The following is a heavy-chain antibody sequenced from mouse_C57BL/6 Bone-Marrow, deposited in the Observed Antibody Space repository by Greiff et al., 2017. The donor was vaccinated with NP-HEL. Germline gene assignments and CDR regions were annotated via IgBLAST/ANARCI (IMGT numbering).Heavy chain of an antibody. J-gene: IGHJ2*01. CDR3: ASHYYGSSYEDY. Sequence: VKLVESGAELAKPGASVKLSCKASGYTFTSYWMHWVKQWPGQGLEWIGYINPSSGYTKYNQKFKDKATLTADKSSSTAYMQLSSLTYEDSAVYYCASHYYGSSYEDYWGQGTTLTVSS. V-gene: IGHV1-7*01. CDR2: INPSSGYT. CDR1: GYTFTSYW. D-gene: IGHD1-1*01.